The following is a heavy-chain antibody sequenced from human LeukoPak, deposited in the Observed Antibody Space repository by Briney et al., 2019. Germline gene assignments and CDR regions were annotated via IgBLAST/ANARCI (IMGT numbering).Heavy chain of an antibody. CDR1: GFTFSTYS. Sequence: GGSLRLFCLASGFTFSTYSMNWVRQAPGKGLEWVSFISSSSATIFYADSVKGRFTNSRDNAKNSLYLQLNSLRDEDTAVYYCAKDAGSYTIGNWFDPWGQGTLVTVSS. V-gene: IGHV3-48*02. CDR3: AKDAGSYTIGNWFDP. CDR2: ISSSSATI. D-gene: IGHD1-26*01. J-gene: IGHJ5*02.